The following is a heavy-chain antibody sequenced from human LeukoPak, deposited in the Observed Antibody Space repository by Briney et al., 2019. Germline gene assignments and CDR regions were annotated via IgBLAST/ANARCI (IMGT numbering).Heavy chain of an antibody. CDR2: ISSGSSTI. CDR3: ARDRLLWIGEFYPTSNWFDP. Sequence: GRSLRLSCAGSGFTFRSYSMNWVRQAAGKGMEWVSYISSGSSTIYYADSVKGRFTISRDNAKNSLYLQMKRLRDEGTAVYYCARDRLLWIGEFYPTSNWFDPWGQGTLVSVSS. D-gene: IGHD3-10*01. J-gene: IGHJ5*02. CDR1: GFTFRSYS. V-gene: IGHV3-48*02.